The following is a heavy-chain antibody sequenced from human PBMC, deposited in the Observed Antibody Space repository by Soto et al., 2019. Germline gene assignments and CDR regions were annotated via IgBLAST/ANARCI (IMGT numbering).Heavy chain of an antibody. Sequence: SVKVSFKASGGTFSSYTISWVRQAPGQGLEWMGRIIPILGIANYAQKFQGRVTITADKSTSTAYMELSSLRSEDTAVYYCARGYCSGGSCYSPDAFDIWGQGTMVTVSS. D-gene: IGHD2-15*01. CDR3: ARGYCSGGSCYSPDAFDI. CDR2: IIPILGIA. CDR1: GGTFSSYT. J-gene: IGHJ3*02. V-gene: IGHV1-69*02.